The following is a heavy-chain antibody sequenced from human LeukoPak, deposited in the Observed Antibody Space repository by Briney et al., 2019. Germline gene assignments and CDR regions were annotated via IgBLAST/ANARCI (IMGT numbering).Heavy chain of an antibody. Sequence: SETLSLTCTVSGGSISSYYWSWIRQPAGKGLEWIGRIYTSGSTNYNPSLKSRVTMSVDTSKNQFSLKLSSVTAADTAVYYCARGSGMTTVTLFDYWGQGALVTVSS. J-gene: IGHJ4*02. V-gene: IGHV4-4*07. CDR1: GGSISSYY. D-gene: IGHD4-17*01. CDR2: IYTSGST. CDR3: ARGSGMTTVTLFDY.